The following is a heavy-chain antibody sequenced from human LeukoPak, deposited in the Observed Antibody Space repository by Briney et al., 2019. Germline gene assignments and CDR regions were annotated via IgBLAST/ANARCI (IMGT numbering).Heavy chain of an antibody. Sequence: SETLSLTCNVSGGSVSSGGYYWNWIRQPPGRGLEWIGHVSYSGSTNYNPSLKSRVTISLDTSKNQFSLKLSSMTAADTAVYFCARDPKSAVGYYYYGMEVWGQGTTVTVSS. J-gene: IGHJ6*02. CDR1: GGSVSSGGYY. D-gene: IGHD6-19*01. CDR3: ARDPKSAVGYYYYGMEV. CDR2: VSYSGST. V-gene: IGHV4-61*08.